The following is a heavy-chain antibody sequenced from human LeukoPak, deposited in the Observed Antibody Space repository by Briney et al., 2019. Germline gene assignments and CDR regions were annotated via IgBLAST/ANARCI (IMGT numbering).Heavy chain of an antibody. CDR2: ISASGGST. V-gene: IGHV3-23*01. D-gene: IGHD4-11*01. CDR3: AEDPRMTTLDY. CDR1: GFTFSSYV. J-gene: IGHJ4*02. Sequence: GGFLRLSCAASGFTFSSYVMSWVRQAPGKGLEWVSAISASGGSTYYADSVKGRFTISRDNSKNTLYLQMHSLRAEDTAVYYCAEDPRMTTLDYWGQGTLVTVSS.